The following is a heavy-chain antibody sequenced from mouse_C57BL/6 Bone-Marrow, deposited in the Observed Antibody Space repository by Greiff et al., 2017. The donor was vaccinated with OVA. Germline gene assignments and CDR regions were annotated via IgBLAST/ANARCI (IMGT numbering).Heavy chain of an antibody. V-gene: IGHV5-15*01. CDR3: ARHPDGYFSYWYFDV. Sequence: EVKLVESGGGLVQPGGSLKLSCAASGFTFSDYGMAWVRQAPRKGPEWVAFISNLAYSIYYADTVTGRFTLSRENAKNTLYLEMSSLRSEDTAMYYCARHPDGYFSYWYFDVWGTGTTVTVSS. D-gene: IGHD2-3*01. CDR1: GFTFSDYG. CDR2: ISNLAYSI. J-gene: IGHJ1*03.